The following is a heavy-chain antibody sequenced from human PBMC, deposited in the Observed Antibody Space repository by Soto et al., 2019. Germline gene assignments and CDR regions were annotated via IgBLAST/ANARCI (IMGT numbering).Heavy chain of an antibody. D-gene: IGHD3-10*02. CDR3: AKDFVPENILADYYYYGMDV. J-gene: IGHJ6*02. CDR1: GFTFSSYA. Sequence: PGGSLRLSCAASGFTFSSYAMSWVRQAPGKGLEWVSAISGSGGSTYYADSVKGRFTISRDNSKNTLYLQMNSLRAEDTAVYYCAKDFVPENILADYYYYGMDVWGQGTTVTVSS. CDR2: ISGSGGST. V-gene: IGHV3-23*01.